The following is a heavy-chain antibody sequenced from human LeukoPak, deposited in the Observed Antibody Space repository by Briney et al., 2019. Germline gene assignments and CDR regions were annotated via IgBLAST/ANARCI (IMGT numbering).Heavy chain of an antibody. Sequence: SETLSLTCTVSGGSISSYYWSWIRQPPGKGLEWIGYIYYSGSTNYNPSLKSRVTISADTSKNQFSLKLSSVTAADTAVYYCARVVVPRLFDYWGQGTLVTVSS. V-gene: IGHV4-59*01. J-gene: IGHJ4*02. CDR1: GGSISSYY. D-gene: IGHD2-15*01. CDR2: IYYSGST. CDR3: ARVVVPRLFDY.